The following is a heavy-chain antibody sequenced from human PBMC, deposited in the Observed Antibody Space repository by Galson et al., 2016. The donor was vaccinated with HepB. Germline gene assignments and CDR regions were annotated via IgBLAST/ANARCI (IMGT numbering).Heavy chain of an antibody. CDR3: VRHLGGDYLDY. CDR2: IYPVDSDT. D-gene: IGHD4-17*01. Sequence: QSGAEVKKPGKSLKISCKGSGYNFSRYWIAWVRQMPGKGLEWMGVIYPVDSDTKYSPAFQGQVTISADRSINIVYLQWSSLKASDTAMYYCVRHLGGDYLDYWGQGTLVTVSS. CDR1: GYNFSRYW. V-gene: IGHV5-51*01. J-gene: IGHJ4*02.